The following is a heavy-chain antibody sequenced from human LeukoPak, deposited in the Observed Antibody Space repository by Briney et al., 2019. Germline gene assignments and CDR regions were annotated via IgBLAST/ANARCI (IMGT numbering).Heavy chain of an antibody. D-gene: IGHD5-18*01. CDR2: IYYSGST. CDR3: ARHEGYSYAFAY. CDR1: SGSISSYY. V-gene: IGHV4-59*08. Sequence: PSDTLSLTCTVASGSISSYYWSWIRQPPGKGLEWIGYIYYSGSTNYNPSLKSRVTISADTSKNQFSLKLSSVTAADTAVYFCARHEGYSYAFAYWGQGTLVTVSS. J-gene: IGHJ4*02.